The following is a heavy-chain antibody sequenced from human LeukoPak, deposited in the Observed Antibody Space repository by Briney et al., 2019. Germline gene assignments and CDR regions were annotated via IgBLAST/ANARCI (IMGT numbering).Heavy chain of an antibody. V-gene: IGHV3-74*01. J-gene: IGHJ4*02. CDR1: GFTFSSYW. CDR2: INSDGSST. Sequence: PGGSLRLSCAASGFTFSSYWMHWVRQAPGKGLVWVSRINSDGSSTNYADSVKGRFTISRDNAKNTLYLQMNSLRAEDTAVFYCARDPKNNYFDYWGQGTLVTVSS. CDR3: ARDPKNNYFDY.